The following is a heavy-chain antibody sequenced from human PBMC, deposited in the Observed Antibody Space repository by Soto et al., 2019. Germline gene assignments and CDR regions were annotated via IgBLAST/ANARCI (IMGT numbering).Heavy chain of an antibody. V-gene: IGHV3-30*18. CDR3: AKDRSGPMYCDILTGYPENYYYYGMDV. D-gene: IGHD3-9*01. CDR1: GFTFSSYG. Sequence: PGGSLRLSCAASGFTFSSYGMHWVRQAPGKGLEWVAVISYDGSNKYYADSVKGRFTISRDNSKNTLYLQMNSLRAEDTAVYYCAKDRSGPMYCDILTGYPENYYYYGMDVWGQGPTVTVSS. CDR2: ISYDGSNK. J-gene: IGHJ6*02.